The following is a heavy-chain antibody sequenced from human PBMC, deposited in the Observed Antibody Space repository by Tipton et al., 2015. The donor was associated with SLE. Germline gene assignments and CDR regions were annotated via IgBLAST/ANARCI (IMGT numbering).Heavy chain of an antibody. Sequence: GSLRLSCAASGFTVSSNYMSWVRQAPGKGLEWVSVIYSGGSTYYADSVKGRFTISRDNSKNTLYLQMNSLRAEDTAVYYCARHHRMGPRWLQMDWYFDLWGRGTLVTVSS. CDR1: GFTVSSNY. CDR2: IYSGGST. CDR3: ARHHRMGPRWLQMDWYFDL. J-gene: IGHJ2*01. D-gene: IGHD5-24*01. V-gene: IGHV3-53*01.